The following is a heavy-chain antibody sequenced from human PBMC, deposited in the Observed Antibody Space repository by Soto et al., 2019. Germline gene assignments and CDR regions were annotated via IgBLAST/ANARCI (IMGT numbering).Heavy chain of an antibody. CDR2: ISPYNDDT. V-gene: IGHV1-18*01. CDR1: GYTFSSYG. J-gene: IGHJ6*02. Sequence: QAQLVQSGVEVKKPGASVKVSCKASGYTFSSYGINWVRQAPGQGLEWLGWISPYNDDTKYAQKLQGRVTMTTDTSSRTAYMAMRSLSSDDTAVYFCARGGYYDSSGSRNYHYYGMDVCGQGTTVTVSS. CDR3: ARGGYYDSSGSRNYHYYGMDV. D-gene: IGHD3-22*01.